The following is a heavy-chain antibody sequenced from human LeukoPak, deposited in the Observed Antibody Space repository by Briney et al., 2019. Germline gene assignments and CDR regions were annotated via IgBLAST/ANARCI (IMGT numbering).Heavy chain of an antibody. CDR1: GGSISSYY. CDR2: IYYSGST. D-gene: IGHD3-16*02. V-gene: IGHV4-59*01. Sequence: SETLSLTCTVSGGSISSYYWSWIRQPPGKGLEWIGYIYYSGSTNYNPSLKSRVTISVDTSKNQFSLKLSSVTAADTAVCYCARTKYDYVWGSYPFDYWGQGTLVTVSS. J-gene: IGHJ4*02. CDR3: ARTKYDYVWGSYPFDY.